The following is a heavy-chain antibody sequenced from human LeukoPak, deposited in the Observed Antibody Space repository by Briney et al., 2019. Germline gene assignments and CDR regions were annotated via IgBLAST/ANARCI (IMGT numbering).Heavy chain of an antibody. V-gene: IGHV3-74*03. Sequence: PGGSLRLSCAASGFTFSNYWMHRVRQAPGKGLVWVSRINSDGSSTTYADSVKGRFTISRDNAKNTLYLQMNSLRAEDTAVYYCARDPHGYWWFDPWGQGTLVTVSS. CDR2: INSDGSST. CDR3: ARDPHGYWWFDP. D-gene: IGHD5-18*01. CDR1: GFTFSNYW. J-gene: IGHJ5*02.